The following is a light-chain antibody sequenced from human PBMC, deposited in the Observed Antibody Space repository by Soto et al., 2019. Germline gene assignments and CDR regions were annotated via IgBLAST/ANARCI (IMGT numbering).Light chain of an antibody. V-gene: IGLV1-40*01. J-gene: IGLJ1*01. CDR1: SSNIGAGYD. Sequence: QSVLTQPPSVSGAPGQRVTISCTGRSSNIGAGYDVHWYQQLPGTAPKLLIYGNSNRPSGVPDRFSGSKSGTSASLAITGLQAEDEADCYCQSYDRSLSDHVFGTGTKLTVL. CDR2: GNS. CDR3: QSYDRSLSDHV.